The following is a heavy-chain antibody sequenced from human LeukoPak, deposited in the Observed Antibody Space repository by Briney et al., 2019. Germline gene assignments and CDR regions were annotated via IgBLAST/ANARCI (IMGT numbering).Heavy chain of an antibody. Sequence: SETLSLTCTVSGGSISSYYWSWIRQPPGKGLEWIGYIYYSGSTNYNPSLKSRVTISVDTSKNQFSLKLSSVTAADTAVYYCARFLPYATGVDYWGQGTLVTVSS. CDR2: IYYSGST. D-gene: IGHD2/OR15-2a*01. V-gene: IGHV4-59*01. J-gene: IGHJ4*02. CDR3: ARFLPYATGVDY. CDR1: GGSISSYY.